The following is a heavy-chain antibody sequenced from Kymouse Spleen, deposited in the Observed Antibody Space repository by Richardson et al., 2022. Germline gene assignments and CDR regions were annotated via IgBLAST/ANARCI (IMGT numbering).Heavy chain of an antibody. D-gene: IGHD6-13*01. J-gene: IGHJ5*02. V-gene: IGHV3-11*01. CDR3: ARDRIAAALARTGSTP. Sequence: QVQLVESGGGLVKPGGSLRLSCAASGFTFSDYYMSWIRQAPGKGLEWVSYISSSGSTIYYADSVKGRFTISRDNAKNSLYLQMNSLRAEDTAVYYCARDRIAAALARTGSTPGAREPWSPSPQ. CDR1: GFTFSDYY. CDR2: ISSSGSTI.